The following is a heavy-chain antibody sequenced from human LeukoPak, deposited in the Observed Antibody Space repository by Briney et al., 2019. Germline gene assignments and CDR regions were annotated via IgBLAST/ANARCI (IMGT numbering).Heavy chain of an antibody. J-gene: IGHJ5*02. CDR1: GYTFTGYY. CDR3: ARRVQKLVATSWFDP. Sequence: ASVKVSCKASGYTFTGYYMHWVRQAPGQGLEWMGWINPNSGGTNYAQKFQGRVTMTRDTSISTAYMELRRLKSDDSAVYYCARRVQKLVATSWFDPWGQGTLVTVSS. V-gene: IGHV1-2*02. CDR2: INPNSGGT. D-gene: IGHD5-12*01.